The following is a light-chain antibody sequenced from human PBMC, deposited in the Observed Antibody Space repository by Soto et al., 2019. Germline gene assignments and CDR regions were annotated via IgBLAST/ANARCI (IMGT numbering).Light chain of an antibody. CDR3: QQYGSSPPIT. V-gene: IGKV3-20*01. Sequence: EIVLTQSPCTLSLSPGERATLSCRASQSVSSSYLAWYQQKPGQAPRLLIYGASSRATGIPDRFSGSGSGTDFTLTISRLEPEDFAVYYCQQYGSSPPITSGQGTRPEI. J-gene: IGKJ5*01. CDR1: QSVSSSY. CDR2: GAS.